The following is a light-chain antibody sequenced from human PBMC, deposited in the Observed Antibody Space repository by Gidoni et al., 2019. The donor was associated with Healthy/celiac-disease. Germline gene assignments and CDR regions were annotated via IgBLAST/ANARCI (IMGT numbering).Light chain of an antibody. CDR2: LGS. J-gene: IGKJ5*01. V-gene: IGKV2-28*01. Sequence: DIVMTQSPLPLPVTPGEPASISCRSSQSLLHINGYNYLDWYLQKPGQSPQLLIYLGSNRASGVPDRFSGSGSGTDFTLKISRVEAEDVGVYYCMQALQTAITFGQGTRLEIK. CDR1: QSLLHINGYNY. CDR3: MQALQTAIT.